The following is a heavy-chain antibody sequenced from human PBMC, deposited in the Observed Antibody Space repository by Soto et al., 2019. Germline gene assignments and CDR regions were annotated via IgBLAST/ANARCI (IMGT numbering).Heavy chain of an antibody. CDR3: ARDLGTEMASYYYYGMDV. CDR2: IIPIFGTA. V-gene: IGHV1-69*06. CDR1: GGTFSSYS. J-gene: IGHJ6*02. Sequence: SVKVSCKASGGTFSSYSISWVRQAPGQGLEWMGGIIPIFGTANYAQKFQGRVTITADKSTSTAYMELSSLRSEDTAVYYCARDLGTEMASYYYYGMDVWGQGTTVTVSS. D-gene: IGHD5-12*01.